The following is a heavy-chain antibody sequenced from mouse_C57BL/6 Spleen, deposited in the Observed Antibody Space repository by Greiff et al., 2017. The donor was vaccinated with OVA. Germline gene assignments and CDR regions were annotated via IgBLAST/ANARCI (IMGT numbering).Heavy chain of an antibody. CDR3: ARQIYYGNYVGAMDY. J-gene: IGHJ4*01. CDR1: GFTFSDYG. D-gene: IGHD2-1*01. V-gene: IGHV5-17*01. CDR2: ISSGSSTI. Sequence: EVQVVESGGGLVKPGGSLKLSCAASGFTFSDYGMHWVRQAPEKGLEWVAYISSGSSTIYYADTVKGRFTISRDNAKNTLFLQMTSLRSEDTAMYYCARQIYYGNYVGAMDYWGQGTSVTVSS.